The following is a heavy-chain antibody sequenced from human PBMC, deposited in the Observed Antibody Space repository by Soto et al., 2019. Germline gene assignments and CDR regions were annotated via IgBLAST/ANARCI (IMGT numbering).Heavy chain of an antibody. V-gene: IGHV3-23*01. J-gene: IGHJ5*02. CDR3: AKDPGYSSGWTRGNWFDP. CDR1: GFTFSSYA. CDR2: ISGSGGST. D-gene: IGHD6-19*01. Sequence: EVQLLESGGGLVQPGGSLRLSCAASGFTFSSYAMSWVRQAPGKGLEWVSAISGSGGSTYYADSVKGRFTISRDNYKNTLYLQMNSLRAEDTAVYYCAKDPGYSSGWTRGNWFDPWGQGTLVTVSS.